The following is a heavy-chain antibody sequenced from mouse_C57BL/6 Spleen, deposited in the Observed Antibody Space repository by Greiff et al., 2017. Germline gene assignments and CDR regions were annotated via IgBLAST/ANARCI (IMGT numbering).Heavy chain of an antibody. J-gene: IGHJ2*01. D-gene: IGHD2-1*01. CDR2: IYPSDSET. CDR1: GYTFTSYW. Sequence: QVQLQQPGAELVRPGSSVKLSCKASGYTFTSYWMDWVKQTPGQGLEWIGNIYPSDSETHYNQKFKDKATLTVDKSSSTVYMQLSSLTSEDSAVYYCARECNLFDYWGQGTTLTVSS. V-gene: IGHV1-61*01. CDR3: ARECNLFDY.